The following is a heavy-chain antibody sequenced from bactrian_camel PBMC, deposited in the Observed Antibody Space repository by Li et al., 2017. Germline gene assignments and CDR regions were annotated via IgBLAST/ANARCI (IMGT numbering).Heavy chain of an antibody. CDR2: IDKEGRDT. V-gene: IGHV3S6*01. Sequence: HVQLVESGGGLVQPGGSPRLSCAASGFTFSGSYMNWLRQAPGKGLEWVSTIDKEGRDTYYTDAVKGRFTISRDNAKNTLYLQMNSLKPEDTAMYYCAADEYNLGLARSYTYWGQGTQVTVSS. CDR1: GFTFSGSY. D-gene: IGHD5*01. J-gene: IGHJ4*01. CDR3: AADEYNLGLARSYTY.